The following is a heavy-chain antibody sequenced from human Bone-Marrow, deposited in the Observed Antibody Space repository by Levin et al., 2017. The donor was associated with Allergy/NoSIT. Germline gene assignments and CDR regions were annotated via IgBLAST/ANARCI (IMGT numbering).Heavy chain of an antibody. CDR2: IIPILGIA. CDR3: ARATRIAAAGTLDY. V-gene: IGHV1-69*04. D-gene: IGHD6-13*01. CDR1: GGTFSSYA. J-gene: IGHJ4*02. Sequence: SVKVSCKASGGTFSSYAISWVRQAPGQGLEWMGRIIPILGIANYAQKFQGRVTITADKSTSTAYMELSSLRSEDTAVYYCARATRIAAAGTLDYWGQGTLVTVSS.